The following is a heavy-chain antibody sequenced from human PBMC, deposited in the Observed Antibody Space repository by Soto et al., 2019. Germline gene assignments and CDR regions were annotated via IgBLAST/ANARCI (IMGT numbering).Heavy chain of an antibody. Sequence: QVQLVESGGGVVQPGRSLRLSCVASGFTFSSYGVHWVRQAPGKGLEWVAIISYDGSNTYYADSVKGRFTISRDNSKNTLYLQMNSLRAEDTSVYYCAKEGGLSGSYYISSSYYFDYWGQGTLVPVSS. CDR3: AKEGGLSGSYYISSSYYFDY. J-gene: IGHJ4*02. CDR1: GFTFSSYG. CDR2: ISYDGSNT. D-gene: IGHD1-26*01. V-gene: IGHV3-30*18.